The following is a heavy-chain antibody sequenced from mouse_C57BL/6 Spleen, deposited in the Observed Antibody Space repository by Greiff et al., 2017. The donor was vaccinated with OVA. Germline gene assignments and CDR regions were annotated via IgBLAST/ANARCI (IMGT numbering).Heavy chain of an antibody. CDR1: GYAFSSYW. J-gene: IGHJ3*01. Sequence: QVQLKESGAELVKPGASVKISCKASGYAFSSYWMNWVKQRPGKGLEWIGQIYPGDGDTNYNGKFKGKATLTADKSSSTAYMQLSSLTSEDSAVYFCARDITTASFAYWGQGTLVTVSA. CDR2: IYPGDGDT. CDR3: ARDITTASFAY. V-gene: IGHV1-80*01. D-gene: IGHD1-1*01.